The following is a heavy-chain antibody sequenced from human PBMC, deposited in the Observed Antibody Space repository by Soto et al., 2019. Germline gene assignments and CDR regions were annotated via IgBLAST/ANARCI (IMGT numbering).Heavy chain of an antibody. CDR1: GLTFSSYA. J-gene: IGHJ4*02. V-gene: IGHV3-30-3*01. CDR2: ISYDGSNK. CDR3: VRATSPYISVWHNRHADY. D-gene: IGHD6-19*01. Sequence: QVLLVESGGGVVQPGRSLRLSCAASGLTFSSYAMHWVRQAPGKGLEWVAVISYDGSNKYYADSVKGRFTISRDNSKTLYLQMNSLRAEDTAVYYCVRATSPYISVWHNRHADYWGQGTLVTVSS.